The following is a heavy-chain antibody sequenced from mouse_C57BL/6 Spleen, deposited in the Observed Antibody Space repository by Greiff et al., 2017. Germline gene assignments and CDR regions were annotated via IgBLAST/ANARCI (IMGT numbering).Heavy chain of an antibody. CDR2: INPSSGYT. CDR1: GYTFTSYT. D-gene: IGHD2-3*01. J-gene: IGHJ4*01. Sequence: QVQLQQSGAELARPGASVKMSCKASGYTFTSYTMHWVKQRPGQGLEWIGDINPSSGYTKYNQKFKDKATLTADKPSSTAYMQLSSLTSEDSAVYYCARSDGYSLYYYAMDYWGQGTSVTVSS. V-gene: IGHV1-4*01. CDR3: ARSDGYSLYYYAMDY.